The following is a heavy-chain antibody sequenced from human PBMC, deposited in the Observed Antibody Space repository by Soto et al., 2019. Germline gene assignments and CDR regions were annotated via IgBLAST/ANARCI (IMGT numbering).Heavy chain of an antibody. CDR1: GFPFSSLS. J-gene: IGHJ4*02. V-gene: IGHV3-23*01. D-gene: IGHD6-19*01. CDR2: VGGSGFST. Sequence: ESGGGLVQPGGSLRVSCVATGFPFSSLSMSWVRQAPGKGLEWVSSVGGSGFSTYYGDSVKGRFTISRDNSKNTVYLEMNRLRAEDTAVYYCARGSGPSGSYGYFDAWGQGTLVTVSS. CDR3: ARGSGPSGSYGYFDA.